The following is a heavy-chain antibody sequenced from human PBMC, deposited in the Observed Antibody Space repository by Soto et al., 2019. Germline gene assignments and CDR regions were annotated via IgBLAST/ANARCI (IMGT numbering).Heavy chain of an antibody. CDR2: IKSKTDGGTT. Sequence: GESLKISCAASGFTFSNAWMNWVRQAPGKGLEWVGRIKSKTDGGTTDYAAPVKGRFTISRDDSKNTLYLQMNSLKTEDTAVYYCTTLSITIFGVVLMDVWGRGTTVTVSS. CDR3: TTLSITIFGVVLMDV. CDR1: GFTFSNAW. V-gene: IGHV3-15*07. D-gene: IGHD3-3*01. J-gene: IGHJ6*02.